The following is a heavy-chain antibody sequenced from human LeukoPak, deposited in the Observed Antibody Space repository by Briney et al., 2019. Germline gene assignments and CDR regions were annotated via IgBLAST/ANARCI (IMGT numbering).Heavy chain of an antibody. CDR3: AREGSATARPFVSNDY. D-gene: IGHD6-6*01. Sequence: SETLSLTCTVSGGSISSSSYYWGWIRQPPGKGLEWIGRIHTSGNSDYNPSLKSRVTMSVDTSKNQFSLKVRSVTAADTAVYYCAREGSATARPFVSNDYWGQGTLVTVSS. CDR1: GGSISSSSYY. J-gene: IGHJ4*02. CDR2: IHTSGNS. V-gene: IGHV4-39*07.